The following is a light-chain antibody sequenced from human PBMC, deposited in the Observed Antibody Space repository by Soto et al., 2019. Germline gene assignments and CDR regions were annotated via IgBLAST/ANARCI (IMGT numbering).Light chain of an antibody. CDR3: QQYNSYRT. Sequence: DIQMTQAPSTLSASVGDRVTTTCRASQSIGDSLAWYQQKPGKAPKLLIYDASSLESGVPSRFSGSGSGTEFTLTISSLQPDDVATYYCQQYNSYRTFGQGTKVDI. J-gene: IGKJ1*01. V-gene: IGKV1-5*01. CDR2: DAS. CDR1: QSIGDS.